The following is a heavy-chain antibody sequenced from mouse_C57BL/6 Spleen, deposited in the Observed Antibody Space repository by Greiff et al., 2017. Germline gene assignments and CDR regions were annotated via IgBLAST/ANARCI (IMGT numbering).Heavy chain of an antibody. D-gene: IGHD6-1*01. J-gene: IGHJ3*01. CDR1: GFTFSSYG. V-gene: IGHV5-6*02. CDR2: ISSGGSYT. Sequence: EVKLVESGGDLVKPGGSLKLSCAASGFTFSSYGMSWVRQTPDKRLEWVATISSGGSYTYYPDSVKGRFTISRDTAKNTLYLQMSRLKSEDTAMYYCARPPSETPAWFAYWGQGTLVTVSA. CDR3: ARPPSETPAWFAY.